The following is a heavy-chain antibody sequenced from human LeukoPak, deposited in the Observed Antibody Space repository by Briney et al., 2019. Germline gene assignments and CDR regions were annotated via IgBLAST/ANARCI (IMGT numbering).Heavy chain of an antibody. D-gene: IGHD3-16*01. CDR2: VYNSGDT. Sequence: SETLSLTCTVSGGSTSSDYWSWIRQSPGKGLEWVGYVYNSGDTGKNPSLKSRVTILLDTSKNQCSLKLTSVSAANTAVYYCARLKLGAYFDLWGRGTLVTVSS. J-gene: IGHJ2*01. V-gene: IGHV4-59*08. CDR3: ARLKLGAYFDL. CDR1: GGSTSSDY.